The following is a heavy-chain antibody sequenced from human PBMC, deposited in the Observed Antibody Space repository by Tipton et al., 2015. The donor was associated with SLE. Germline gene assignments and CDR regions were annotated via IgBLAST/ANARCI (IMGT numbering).Heavy chain of an antibody. CDR1: AFPISLSA. CDR3: TSTPAEYSSSSDQYNYYMDV. Sequence: SLRLSCAASAFPISLSAIHWVRQPSGKRLEWVGRIRSKVNNFATTYGESMKGRFTISRDDSKNTAYLQMNNLKTEDTAIYYCTSTPAEYSSSSDQYNYYMDVWGKGTTVIVSS. V-gene: IGHV3-73*01. CDR2: IRSKVNNFAT. J-gene: IGHJ6*03. D-gene: IGHD6-6*01.